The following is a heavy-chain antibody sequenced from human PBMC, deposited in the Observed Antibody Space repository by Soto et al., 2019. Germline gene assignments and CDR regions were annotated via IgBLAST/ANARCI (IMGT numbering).Heavy chain of an antibody. CDR1: GFTFSSYA. J-gene: IGHJ6*02. D-gene: IGHD3-22*01. V-gene: IGHV3-23*01. CDR3: AQDISYYDSSGYYSGYYYYGVDV. Sequence: EMQLLESGGGLIQPGGSLTLSCAASGFTFSSYAMSWVRQAPGKGLEWISGFRGSGLNTYYADSVEGRFTISRDISKNTLYLQMNSLRADDTAVYYCAQDISYYDSSGYYSGYYYYGVDVCGQGTTVTVSS. CDR2: FRGSGLNT.